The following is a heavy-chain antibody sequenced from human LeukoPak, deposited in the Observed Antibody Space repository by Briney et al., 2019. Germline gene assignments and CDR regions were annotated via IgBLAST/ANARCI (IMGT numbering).Heavy chain of an antibody. J-gene: IGHJ4*02. CDR3: AKGAQGCSSTSCPLDY. V-gene: IGHV3-23*01. Sequence: GGSLRLSCAASGFTFSSYVMSWVRQAPGKGLEWVSAISGSGGSTYYADSVKGRFTISRDNSKNTLYLQMNSLRAEDTAVYYCAKGAQGCSSTSCPLDYWGQGTLVTVSS. CDR2: ISGSGGST. D-gene: IGHD2-2*01. CDR1: GFTFSSYV.